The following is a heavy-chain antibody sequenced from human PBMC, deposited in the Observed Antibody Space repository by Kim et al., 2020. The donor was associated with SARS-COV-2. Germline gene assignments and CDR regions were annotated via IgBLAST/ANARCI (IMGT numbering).Heavy chain of an antibody. CDR2: ISSRSSYI. Sequence: GGSLRLSCAASGFTFSSYSMNWVRQAPGKGLEWVSSISSRSSYIYYADSVKDRFTSFRDNAKSSLFLQMNSLRAENTAVYYCAREPYSGYDSLAFAIWGEGTMVSVS. CDR3: AREPYSGYDSLAFAI. D-gene: IGHD5-12*01. J-gene: IGHJ3*02. V-gene: IGHV3-21*01. CDR1: GFTFSSYS.